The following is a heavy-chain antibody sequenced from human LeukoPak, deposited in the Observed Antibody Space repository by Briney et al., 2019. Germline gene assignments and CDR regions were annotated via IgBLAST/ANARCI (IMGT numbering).Heavy chain of an antibody. CDR1: GFTFSSHT. CDR3: ARVGAAEYFDY. Sequence: GGSLRLSCAASGFTFSSHTMHWVRQAPGKGLEWVAVISYDGSNKYYADSVKGRFTISRDNSKKTLYLQTNSLRAEDTAVYYCARVGAAEYFDYWGQGTLVTVSS. D-gene: IGHD1-26*01. V-gene: IGHV3-30*04. J-gene: IGHJ4*02. CDR2: ISYDGSNK.